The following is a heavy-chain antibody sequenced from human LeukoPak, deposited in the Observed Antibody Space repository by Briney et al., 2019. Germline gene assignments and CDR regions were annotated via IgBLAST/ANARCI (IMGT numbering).Heavy chain of an antibody. Sequence: PSETLSLTCAVYGGSFSGYYWSWTRQPPGKGLEWIGEINHSGSTNYNPSLKSRVTISVDTSKNQFSLKLSSVTAADTAVYYCARGLSHWGQGTLVTVSS. CDR2: INHSGST. CDR3: ARGLSH. CDR1: GGSFSGYY. V-gene: IGHV4-34*01. J-gene: IGHJ4*02.